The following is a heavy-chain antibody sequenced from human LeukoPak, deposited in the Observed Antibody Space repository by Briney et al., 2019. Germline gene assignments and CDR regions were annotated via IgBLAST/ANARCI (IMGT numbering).Heavy chain of an antibody. CDR1: GYTLTELS. J-gene: IGHJ3*02. V-gene: IGHV1-24*01. CDR2: FDPEDGET. D-gene: IGHD3-22*01. Sequence: ASVKVSCKVSGYTLTELSMHWVRQAPGKGLEWMGGFDPEDGETIYAQKFQGRVTMTEDTSTDTAYMELSRLRSGDTAVYYCARDFEEGYSDAFHIWGQGTMVTVSS. CDR3: ARDFEEGYSDAFHI.